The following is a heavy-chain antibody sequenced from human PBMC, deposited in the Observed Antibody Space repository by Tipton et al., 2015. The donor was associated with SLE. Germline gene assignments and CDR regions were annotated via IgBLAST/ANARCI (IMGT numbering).Heavy chain of an antibody. D-gene: IGHD1-26*01. CDR1: GGSISSYY. J-gene: IGHJ3*02. CDR3: ESGAVGATSAFDI. Sequence: TLSLTCTVSGGSISSYYWSWIRQPPGKGLEWIGYIYYSGSTYYNPSLKSRVTISVDTSKNQFSLKLGSVTAADTAVYYCESGAVGATSAFDIWGQGTMVTVSS. CDR2: IYYSGST. V-gene: IGHV4-59*12.